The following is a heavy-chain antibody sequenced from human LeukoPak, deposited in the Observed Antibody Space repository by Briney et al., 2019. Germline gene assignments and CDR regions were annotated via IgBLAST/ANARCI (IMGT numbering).Heavy chain of an antibody. CDR1: GGSISSSSYY. CDR3: ARRGIAARINWFDP. J-gene: IGHJ5*02. V-gene: IGHV4-39*01. CDR2: IYYSGST. Sequence: SETLSLTCTVSGGSISSSSYYWGWIRQPPGKGLEWIGSIYYSGSTYYNPSLKSRVTISVDTSKNQFSLKLSSVTAADTAVYYCARRGIAARINWFDPWGQGTLVTVSS. D-gene: IGHD6-6*01.